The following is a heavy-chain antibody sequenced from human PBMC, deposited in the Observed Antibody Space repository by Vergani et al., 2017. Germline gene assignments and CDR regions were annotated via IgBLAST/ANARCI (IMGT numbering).Heavy chain of an antibody. CDR3: AKGGISGSYHDAFDI. D-gene: IGHD3-10*01. Sequence: QVQLVESGGGVVQPGRSLRLSCAASGFTFSSYGMHWVRQAPGKGLEWVAVISYDASNKYYADPVKGRFTISRDNSKNTLYLPMNSLRAEDTAVYYCAKGGISGSYHDAFDIWGQGTMVTVSS. CDR2: ISYDASNK. J-gene: IGHJ3*02. CDR1: GFTFSSYG. V-gene: IGHV3-30*18.